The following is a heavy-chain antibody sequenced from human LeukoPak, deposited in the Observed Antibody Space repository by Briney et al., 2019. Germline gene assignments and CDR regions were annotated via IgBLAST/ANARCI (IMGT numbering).Heavy chain of an antibody. Sequence: AGGSLRLSCAVSGFSFPNAWMSWVRQAPGKGLEWVSSITTSSSYIYYADSVKGRFTISRDNAKNSLYLQMNSLRAEDTAVYYCARVVRGYNYGYLDYWGQGTLVTVSS. CDR2: ITTSSSYI. CDR3: ARVVRGYNYGYLDY. CDR1: GFSFPNAW. V-gene: IGHV3-21*01. D-gene: IGHD5-18*01. J-gene: IGHJ4*02.